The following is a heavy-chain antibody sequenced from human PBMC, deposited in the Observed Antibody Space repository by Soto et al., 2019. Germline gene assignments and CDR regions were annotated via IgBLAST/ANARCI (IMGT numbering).Heavy chain of an antibody. D-gene: IGHD6-13*01. CDR1: GGTFSSYA. V-gene: IGHV1-69*01. CDR3: ARGARIAAAPTPKASFDI. Sequence: QVQLVQSGAEVKKPGSSVKVSCKASGGTFSSYAISWVRQAPGQGLEWMGGIIPIFGTANYAQKFQGRVTITADESTSTAYMELSSVRSEDTAVYYCARGARIAAAPTPKASFDIWGQGTMVTVSS. J-gene: IGHJ3*02. CDR2: IIPIFGTA.